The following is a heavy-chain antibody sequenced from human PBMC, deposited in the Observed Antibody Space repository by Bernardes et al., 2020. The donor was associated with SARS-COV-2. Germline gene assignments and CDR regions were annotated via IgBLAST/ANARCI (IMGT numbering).Heavy chain of an antibody. CDR1: GFTFSTYW. CDR3: ARETTSSGYYFLT. V-gene: IGHV3-74*01. J-gene: IGHJ5*02. CDR2: ISSDGTGT. Sequence: GGSLRLSCAASGFTFSTYWMHWVRKTPEKGLVWVSRISSDGTGTTYADSVKGRFTISRDNARNTLYLQMNSLRPEDTAVYYCARETTSSGYYFLTWGQGTLVTVSS. D-gene: IGHD3-22*01.